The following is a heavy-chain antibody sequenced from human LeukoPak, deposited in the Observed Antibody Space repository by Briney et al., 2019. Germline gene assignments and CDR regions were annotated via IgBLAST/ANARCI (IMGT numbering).Heavy chain of an antibody. Sequence: SETLSLTCAVSGYSITSSSWWGWIRQPPGKGLEWIGYIYHSGTTYYNPSLQSRVTMSVDTSKNQFSLKLSSVTAVDTAVYYCARGNVVPAAIGFSDWFDPWGQGTLVTVSS. CDR3: ARGNVVPAAIGFSDWFDP. CDR2: IYHSGTT. CDR1: GYSITSSSW. V-gene: IGHV4-28*03. D-gene: IGHD2-2*01. J-gene: IGHJ5*02.